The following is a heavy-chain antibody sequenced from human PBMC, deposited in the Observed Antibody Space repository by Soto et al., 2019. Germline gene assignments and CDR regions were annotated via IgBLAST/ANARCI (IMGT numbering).Heavy chain of an antibody. CDR3: ARDCTNGVCYAYYGMDV. CDR1: GGTFSSYA. Sequence: QVQLVQSGAEVKKPGSSVKVSCMASGGTFSSYAISWVRQAPGQGLEWMGGIIPIFGTANYAQKFQGRVTITADESTSTAYMELSSLRSEDTAVYYCARDCTNGVCYAYYGMDVWGQGTTVTVSS. J-gene: IGHJ6*02. V-gene: IGHV1-69*01. CDR2: IIPIFGTA. D-gene: IGHD2-8*01.